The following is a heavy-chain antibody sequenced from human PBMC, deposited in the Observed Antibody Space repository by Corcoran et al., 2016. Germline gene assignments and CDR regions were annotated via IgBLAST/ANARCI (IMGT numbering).Heavy chain of an antibody. CDR3: ARESGSPDTYYYYGMDV. J-gene: IGHJ6*02. V-gene: IGHV1-18*01. Sequence: QVQLVQSGAEVKKPGASVKVSCKASGYTFTSYGISWVRQAPGQGLEWMGWISAYNGNTNYAQKLQGRVTMTTDTSTSTAYMELRSLRSADTAVYYCARESGSPDTYYYYGMDVWGQGTTVTVSS. D-gene: IGHD5-18*01. CDR2: ISAYNGNT. CDR1: GYTFTSYG.